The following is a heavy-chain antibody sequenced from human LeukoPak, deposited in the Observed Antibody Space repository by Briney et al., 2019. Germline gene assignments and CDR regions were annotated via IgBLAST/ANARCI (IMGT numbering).Heavy chain of an antibody. CDR3: ASAPSEIGGYYPEYFRH. D-gene: IGHD3-22*01. Sequence: GGSLRLSCAASGFTFSSYWMHWVRQAPGKGLVWVSCIKSVGKTKYADSVKGRFTISRDNAKNTVSLQMNSLRAEDTGVYYCASAPSEIGGYYPEYFRHWGQGTLVTVSS. J-gene: IGHJ1*01. V-gene: IGHV3-74*01. CDR1: GFTFSSYW. CDR2: IKSVGKT.